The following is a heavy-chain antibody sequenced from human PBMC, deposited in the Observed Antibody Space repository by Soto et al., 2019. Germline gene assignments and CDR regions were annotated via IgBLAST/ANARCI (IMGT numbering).Heavy chain of an antibody. Sequence: EVRLLESGGGLVQPGGSLRLSCAASGFTVSSDAMSWVRQAPGKGLEWVSVISGSGSTYSADSVKGRFTISRDSSKNTVYLQMNSLRAEDTAVYYCAKALRFTFTTGYYMDVWGRGTTVTVSS. D-gene: IGHD3-16*01. CDR3: AKALRFTFTTGYYMDV. CDR1: GFTVSSDA. V-gene: IGHV3-23*01. CDR2: ISGSGST. J-gene: IGHJ6*03.